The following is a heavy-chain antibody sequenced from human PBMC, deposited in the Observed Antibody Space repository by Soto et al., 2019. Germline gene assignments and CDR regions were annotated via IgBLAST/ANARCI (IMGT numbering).Heavy chain of an antibody. CDR3: AKECRTTYYYGSGSFGRGPQGCGMDV. CDR1: GFTFSSYA. J-gene: IGHJ6*02. D-gene: IGHD3-10*01. Sequence: PGGSLRLSCAASGFTFSSYAMSWVRQAPGKGLEWVSAISGSGGSTYYADSVKGRFTISRDNSKNALYLQMNSLRAEDTAVYYCAKECRTTYYYGSGSFGRGPQGCGMDVWGQGTTVTVSS. V-gene: IGHV3-23*01. CDR2: ISGSGGST.